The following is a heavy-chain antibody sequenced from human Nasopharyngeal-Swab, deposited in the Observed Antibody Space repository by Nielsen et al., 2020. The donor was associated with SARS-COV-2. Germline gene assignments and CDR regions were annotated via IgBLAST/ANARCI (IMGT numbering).Heavy chain of an antibody. Sequence: ESLKISCAASGFTFSSCSMNWVRQAPGKGLEWVSSISSSSSYIYYADSVKGRFTISRDNAKNSLYLQMNSLRAEDTAVYYCARADSSSWYFDYWGQGTLVTVSS. V-gene: IGHV3-21*01. J-gene: IGHJ4*02. CDR3: ARADSSSWYFDY. CDR1: GFTFSSCS. CDR2: ISSSSSYI. D-gene: IGHD6-13*01.